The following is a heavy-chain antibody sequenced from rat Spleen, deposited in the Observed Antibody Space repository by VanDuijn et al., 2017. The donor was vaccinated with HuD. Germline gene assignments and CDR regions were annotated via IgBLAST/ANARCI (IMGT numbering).Heavy chain of an antibody. D-gene: IGHD1-4*01. CDR1: GFSLSNYG. V-gene: IGHV2S8*01. CDR2: ISTGGNT. J-gene: IGHJ2*01. CDR3: VRERVPGFAFYFDY. Sequence: QVQLKESGPGLVQPSQTLSLTCTVSGFSLSNYGVIWVRQPPGKGLEWIAAISTGGNTYYNSGLKSRLGISRDTSKSQVFLKMNSLQTEDTAIYFCVRERVPGFAFYFDYWGQGVMVTVSS.